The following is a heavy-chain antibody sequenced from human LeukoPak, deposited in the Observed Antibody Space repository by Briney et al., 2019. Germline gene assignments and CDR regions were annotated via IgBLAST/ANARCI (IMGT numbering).Heavy chain of an antibody. V-gene: IGHV4-31*03. Sequence: SQTLSLTCTVSGGSISSGGYYWSWIRQHPGKGLEWIGYIYYSGSTYYNPSLKSRVTISVDTSKNQFSLKLSSVTAADTAVYYCARYRRHDSSGYFGGRGAYFDYWGQGTLVTVSS. CDR2: IYYSGST. CDR1: GGSISSGGYY. J-gene: IGHJ4*02. D-gene: IGHD3-22*01. CDR3: ARYRRHDSSGYFGGRGAYFDY.